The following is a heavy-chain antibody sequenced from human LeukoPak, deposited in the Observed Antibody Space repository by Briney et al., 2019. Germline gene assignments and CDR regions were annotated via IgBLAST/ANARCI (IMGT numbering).Heavy chain of an antibody. V-gene: IGHV3-30*18. CDR1: GFTFMSYA. Sequence: GRSLRLSCAASGFTFMSYAMHWVRQAQGKGLEWVAFISYDGSKKYYAESVKGRFTISRDNSKNTLDLQMNSLRAEDTAVYYCAKLGYDSSGSPRLVDYWGQGTLVTVSA. CDR3: AKLGYDSSGSPRLVDY. CDR2: ISYDGSKK. D-gene: IGHD3-22*01. J-gene: IGHJ4*02.